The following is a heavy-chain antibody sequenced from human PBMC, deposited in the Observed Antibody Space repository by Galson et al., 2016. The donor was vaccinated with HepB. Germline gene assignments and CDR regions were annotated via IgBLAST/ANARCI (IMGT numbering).Heavy chain of an antibody. CDR1: GYTFIDYY. CDR3: AREAGSTWPHFDY. CDR2: INPNSGGT. V-gene: IGHV1-2*04. J-gene: IGHJ4*02. Sequence: SVKVSCKASGYTFIDYYIHWVRQAPGQGLQWMGWINPNSGGTNFAQKFQGSVTMTRDTSISTVYVELRRLRSDDTAVYYCAREAGSTWPHFDYWGQGALVTVSS. D-gene: IGHD2-2*01.